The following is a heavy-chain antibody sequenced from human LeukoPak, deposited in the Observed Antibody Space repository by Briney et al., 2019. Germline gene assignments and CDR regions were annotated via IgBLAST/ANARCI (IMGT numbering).Heavy chain of an antibody. CDR1: GGSISSGNYY. V-gene: IGHV4-31*03. CDR3: ASYGSGSYRFDP. CDR2: IHHSGST. Sequence: SETLSLTCTVSGGSISSGNYYWSWIRQHPGKGPEWIGYIHHSGSTYYNPSLKSRVIISVDTSKNQFSLKLNSVTAADTAVYYCASYGSGSYRFDPWGQGTLVTVSS. D-gene: IGHD3-10*01. J-gene: IGHJ5*02.